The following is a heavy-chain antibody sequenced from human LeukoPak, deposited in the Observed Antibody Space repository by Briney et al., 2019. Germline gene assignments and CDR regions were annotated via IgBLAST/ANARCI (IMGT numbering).Heavy chain of an antibody. V-gene: IGHV3-21*01. D-gene: IGHD3-3*01. J-gene: IGHJ4*02. CDR2: ISSSSSYI. Sequence: GGSLRLSCAASGFTFSSYEMNWVRQAPGKGLEWVSSISSSSSYIYYADSVKGRFTISRDNAKNSLYLQMNSLRAEDTAVYYCARDLAGVASLWGQGTLVTVSS. CDR1: GFTFSSYE. CDR3: ARDLAGVASL.